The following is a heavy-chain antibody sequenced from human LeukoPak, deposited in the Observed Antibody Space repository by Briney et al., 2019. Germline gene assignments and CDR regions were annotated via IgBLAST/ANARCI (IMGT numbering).Heavy chain of an antibody. CDR2: ISAYNGNT. D-gene: IGHD2-21*02. Sequence: ASVKVSCKASGYTFTSYGISWVRQAPGQGLEWMGWISAYNGNTNYAQKLQGRVTMTTDTSTSTAYMELRSLRSDDTAVYYCARVGCGGDCYSGWFDPWGQGTLVTVSS. CDR3: ARVGCGGDCYSGWFDP. J-gene: IGHJ5*02. CDR1: GYTFTSYG. V-gene: IGHV1-18*01.